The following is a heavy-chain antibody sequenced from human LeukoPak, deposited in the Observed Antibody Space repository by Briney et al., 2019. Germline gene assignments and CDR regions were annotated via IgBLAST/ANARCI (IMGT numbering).Heavy chain of an antibody. J-gene: IGHJ6*03. CDR3: PRALSIVVVPAAIPNYDDYYMDV. CDR2: IIPIFGTA. D-gene: IGHD2-2*02. CDR1: GGTFSSYA. V-gene: IGHV1-69*05. Sequence: SVKVSCKASGGTFSSYAISWVRQAPGQGLEWMGGIIPIFGTANYAQKFQGRVTITTDESTSTAYMELRRLRSEDTAVYYCPRALSIVVVPAAIPNYDDYYMDVWGKGTTVTVSS.